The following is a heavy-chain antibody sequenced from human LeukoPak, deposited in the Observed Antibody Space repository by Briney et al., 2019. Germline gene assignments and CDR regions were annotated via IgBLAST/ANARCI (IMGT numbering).Heavy chain of an antibody. CDR3: ASWNYVEY. CDR2: IDTNGDKT. J-gene: IGHJ4*02. V-gene: IGHV3-23*01. CDR1: GFTFTSHV. Sequence: GGSLRLSCAGSGFTFTSHVMSWVRQVPGKGLEWVSFIDTNGDKTHYADSVKGRFTISRDNSRNTLYLQMDSLRVEDTAVYYCASWNYVEYWGQGTLVTVSS.